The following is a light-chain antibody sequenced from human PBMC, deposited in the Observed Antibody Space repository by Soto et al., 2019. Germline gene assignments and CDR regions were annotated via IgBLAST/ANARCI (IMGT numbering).Light chain of an antibody. CDR3: QQSYRTPPT. CDR1: QSISSY. J-gene: IGKJ2*01. V-gene: IGKV1-39*01. Sequence: DIQMTQSPSSLSASVGDRVTITCRASQSISSYLNWYQQKPGKAPKLLIYAASSLQSGVPSRFSGSGSGTDFTLTISSLQPEDFATYYCQQSYRTPPTCGQGTKLEIK. CDR2: AAS.